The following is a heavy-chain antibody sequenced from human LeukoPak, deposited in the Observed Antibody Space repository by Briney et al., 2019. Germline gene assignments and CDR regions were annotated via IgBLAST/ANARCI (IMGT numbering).Heavy chain of an antibody. Sequence: ASVKVSCKASGYTFTSYGISWVRQAPGQGLEWMGWISAYNGNTNYAQKLQGRVTTTTDTSTSTAYMELRSLRSDDTAVYYCASGGSGEAAAMLYYFDYWGQGTLVTVSS. CDR2: ISAYNGNT. J-gene: IGHJ4*02. D-gene: IGHD2-2*01. CDR3: ASGGSGEAAAMLYYFDY. CDR1: GYTFTSYG. V-gene: IGHV1-18*04.